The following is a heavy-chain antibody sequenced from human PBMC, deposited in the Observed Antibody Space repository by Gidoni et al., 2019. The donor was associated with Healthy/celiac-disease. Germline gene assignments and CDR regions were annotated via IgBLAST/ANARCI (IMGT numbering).Heavy chain of an antibody. CDR3: ARRRVVVRRRAFDI. J-gene: IGHJ3*02. CDR1: GGSFSGSY. Sequence: QVQLQQWGAGLLKPSETLSLTCAVYGGSFSGSYWSWIRQPPGKGREWIGEINHRGSTNYTPSLKSRVTISVDTSKNQFSLKRSSVTAADTAVYYWARRRVVVRRRAFDIWGQGTMVTVSS. D-gene: IGHD2-15*01. CDR2: INHRGST. V-gene: IGHV4-34*01.